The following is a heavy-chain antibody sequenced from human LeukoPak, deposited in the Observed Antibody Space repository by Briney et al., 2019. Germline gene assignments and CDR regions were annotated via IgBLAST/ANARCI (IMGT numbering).Heavy chain of an antibody. CDR2: INPNGDGT. CDR3: ARATCNTGCAGFDP. J-gene: IGHJ5*02. V-gene: IGHV1-2*02. CDR1: GYTFVGYY. Sequence: ASVKVSCRASGYTFVGYYMHWVRQAPGQGLEWMGWINPNGDGTKYAQNFQGRVTMTRDTPISIAYMELSGLRADDTAVYYCARATCNTGCAGFDPWGQGTLVTVSS. D-gene: IGHD2/OR15-2a*01.